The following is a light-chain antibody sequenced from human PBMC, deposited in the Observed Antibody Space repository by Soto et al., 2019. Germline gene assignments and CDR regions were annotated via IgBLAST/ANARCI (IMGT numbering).Light chain of an antibody. V-gene: IGKV3-11*01. CDR2: DAS. CDR3: QQRSSWPFT. CDR1: QSVSSN. J-gene: IGKJ3*01. Sequence: DIVLTQSPATLSVSPGERATLSCRASQSVSSNLAWYQQKPGQAPRLLIYDASNRATGIPARFSGSGSGTDFTLTISSLEPEDFAVYYCQQRSSWPFTFGPGTKVDIK.